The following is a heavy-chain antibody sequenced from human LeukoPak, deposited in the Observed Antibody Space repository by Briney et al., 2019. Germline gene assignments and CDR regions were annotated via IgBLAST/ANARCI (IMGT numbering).Heavy chain of an antibody. J-gene: IGHJ4*02. CDR3: ARPLVGATTYFDY. CDR1: GGSISSSSYY. D-gene: IGHD1-26*01. CDR2: IYYSGST. Sequence: PSETLSLTCTVSGGSISSSSYYWGWIRQPPGRGLEWIGSIYYSGSTYYNPSLKSRVTISVDTSKNQFSLKLSSVTAADTAVYYCARPLVGATTYFDYWGQGTLVTVSS. V-gene: IGHV4-39*07.